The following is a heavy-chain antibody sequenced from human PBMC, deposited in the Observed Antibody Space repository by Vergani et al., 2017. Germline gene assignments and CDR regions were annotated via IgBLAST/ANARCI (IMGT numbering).Heavy chain of an antibody. J-gene: IGHJ4*02. CDR2: ISYDGSNK. Sequence: QVQLVESGGGVVQPGRSLRLSCAASGFTFSSYGMHWVRQAPGKGLEWVAVISYDGSNKYYADSVKGRFTISRDNSKNTLYLQMNSLGAEDTAVYYCARVRNYYDSSGYEGEEYWGQGTLVTVSS. CDR1: GFTFSSYG. D-gene: IGHD3-22*01. CDR3: ARVRNYYDSSGYEGEEY. V-gene: IGHV3-30*03.